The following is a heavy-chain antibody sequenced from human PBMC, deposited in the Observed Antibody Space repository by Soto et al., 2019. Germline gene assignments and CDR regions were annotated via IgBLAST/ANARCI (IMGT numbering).Heavy chain of an antibody. CDR1: GASISSDDHY. CDR3: ARESRRWPPYALDY. D-gene: IGHD2-8*01. CDR2: ISYNGAT. Sequence: SETLSLTCTVSGASISSDDHYWSWIRQPPGKGLEWIGYISYNGATSYNPSLKSRVTISVDRSKNQFSLKLSSVTAADTAVYYCARESRRWPPYALDYWGQGTLVTVSS. J-gene: IGHJ4*02. V-gene: IGHV4-30-4*01.